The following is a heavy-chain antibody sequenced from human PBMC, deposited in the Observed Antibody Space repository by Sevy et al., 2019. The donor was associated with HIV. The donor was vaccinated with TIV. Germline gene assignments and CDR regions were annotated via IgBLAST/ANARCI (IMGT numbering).Heavy chain of an antibody. D-gene: IGHD5-12*01. CDR3: ARAPPVRSGDDSLNWFDP. CDR1: GGSISAYY. J-gene: IGHJ5*02. V-gene: IGHV4-59*01. Sequence: SETLSLTCTVSGGSISAYYWSWIRQPPGKPLEYIGYICYTGSTNYNPSLKSRVTISVDTSKNQFSLKLNSVTAADTAVYFCARAPPVRSGDDSLNWFDPWGQGTLVTVSS. CDR2: ICYTGST.